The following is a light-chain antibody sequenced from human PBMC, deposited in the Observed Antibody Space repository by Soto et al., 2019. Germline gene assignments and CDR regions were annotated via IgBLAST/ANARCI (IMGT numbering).Light chain of an antibody. CDR2: GAS. CDR3: QQYNNWPQWT. Sequence: EIVMTQSPATLSVSPGERATLSCRASQSVSSNLAGYQQKPGPAPRLLIYGASTRATGIPARFSGSGSGTEFTLTISSLQSEDFAVYYCQQYNNWPQWTFGQGTKVEIK. CDR1: QSVSSN. J-gene: IGKJ1*01. V-gene: IGKV3D-15*01.